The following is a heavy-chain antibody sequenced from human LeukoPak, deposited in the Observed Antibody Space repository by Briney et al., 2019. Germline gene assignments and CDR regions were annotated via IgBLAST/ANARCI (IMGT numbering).Heavy chain of an antibody. V-gene: IGHV3-7*04. CDR2: IKQDGSEK. CDR1: GFTLSSYW. Sequence: AGGSLRLSCAASGFTLSSYWMSWVRQAPGKGLEWVANIKQDGSEKYYVDSVKGRFTISRDNAKNSLYLQMNSLRAEDTALYYCARDQRSHNGNDVYWGQGTLVTVSS. J-gene: IGHJ4*02. D-gene: IGHD1-20*01. CDR3: ARDQRSHNGNDVY.